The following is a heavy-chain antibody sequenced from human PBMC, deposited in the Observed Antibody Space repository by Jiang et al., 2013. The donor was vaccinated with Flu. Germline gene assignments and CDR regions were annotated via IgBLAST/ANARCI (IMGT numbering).Heavy chain of an antibody. J-gene: IGHJ4*02. CDR3: SRDVSGSFGELKSFVH. Sequence: SGAEVKMPGASVKVSCKASGYTFTSNTMHWVRQAPGQRLEWMGWINTGNGNTKYSQKFQGRVTLARDTSASTAFMELSSLRSEDTAVYYCSRDVSGSFGELKSFVHWGQGTLVTVSS. D-gene: IGHD3-10*01. CDR2: INTGNGNT. V-gene: IGHV1-3*04. CDR1: GYTFTSNT.